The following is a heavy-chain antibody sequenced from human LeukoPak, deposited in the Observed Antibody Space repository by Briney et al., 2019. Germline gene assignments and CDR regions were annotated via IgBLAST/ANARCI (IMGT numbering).Heavy chain of an antibody. V-gene: IGHV3-11*01. J-gene: IGHJ6*02. Sequence: GRSLRLSRAASGFTFSDYYMSWIRQAPGKGLEWVSYISSSGRTIYYADSVKGRFTISRDNAKSSLYLQMNSLRAEDTAVYYCARDPGVGASMDVWGQGTTVTVSS. CDR3: ARDPGVGASMDV. CDR2: ISSSGRTI. D-gene: IGHD3-3*01. CDR1: GFTFSDYY.